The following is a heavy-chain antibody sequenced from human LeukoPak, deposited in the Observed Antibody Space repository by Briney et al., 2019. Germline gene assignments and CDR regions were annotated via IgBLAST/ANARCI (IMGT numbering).Heavy chain of an antibody. CDR3: ARLGYCSSTSCPTFDY. Sequence: GASVKVSCKASGYTFTTYAMHWVRQAPGQGLEWMGWINTNTGNPTYGQGFTGRCVFSLDTSVSTAYLQISSLKAEDTAVYYCARLGYCSSTSCPTFDYWGQGTLVTVSS. CDR2: INTNTGNP. V-gene: IGHV7-4-1*02. J-gene: IGHJ4*02. D-gene: IGHD2-2*01. CDR1: GYTFTTYA.